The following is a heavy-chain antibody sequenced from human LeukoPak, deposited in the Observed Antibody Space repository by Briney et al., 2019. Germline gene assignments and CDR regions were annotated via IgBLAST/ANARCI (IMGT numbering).Heavy chain of an antibody. CDR3: AKSWRYYDSSNYYAFVI. CDR2: SGDNT. D-gene: IGHD3-22*01. V-gene: IGHV3-23*01. CDR1: GFTFSSYA. Sequence: GGSLRLSCAASGFTFSSYAMSWVRQAPGKGLEWVSSSGDNTRYADSVKGRFTISRDNSKNTLDLQMNGLRAEGTAVYYCAKSWRYYDSSNYYAFVIWGQGTMVTVSS. J-gene: IGHJ3*02.